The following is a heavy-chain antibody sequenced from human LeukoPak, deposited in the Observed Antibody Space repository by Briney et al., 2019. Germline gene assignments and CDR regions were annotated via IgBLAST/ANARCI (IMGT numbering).Heavy chain of an antibody. V-gene: IGHV1-46*01. CDR2: INPSGGST. CDR3: ARTYSSPNDY. Sequence: ASVKVSCKASGYTFTSYFMHWVRQAPGQGLEWMGIINPSGGSTTYAQKFQGRVIVSRDTSTSRVYMELYSLRSEDTAVYYCARTYSSPNDYWGQGTLVTVSS. D-gene: IGHD6-13*01. CDR1: GYTFTSYF. J-gene: IGHJ4*02.